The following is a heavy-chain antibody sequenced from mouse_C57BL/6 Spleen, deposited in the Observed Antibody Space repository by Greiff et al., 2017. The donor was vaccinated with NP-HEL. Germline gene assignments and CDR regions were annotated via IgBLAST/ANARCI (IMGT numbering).Heavy chain of an antibody. CDR2: IDPSDSYT. J-gene: IGHJ2*01. CDR3: ARSLYYSNYFDD. Sequence: VQLQQPGAELVRPGTSVKLSCKASGYTFTSYWMHWVKQRPGQGLEWIGVIDPSDSYTNYNQKFKGKATLTVDTSSSTAYMQLSSLTSEDSAVYYCARSLYYSNYFDDWGQGTTLTVSS. CDR1: GYTFTSYW. V-gene: IGHV1-59*01. D-gene: IGHD2-5*01.